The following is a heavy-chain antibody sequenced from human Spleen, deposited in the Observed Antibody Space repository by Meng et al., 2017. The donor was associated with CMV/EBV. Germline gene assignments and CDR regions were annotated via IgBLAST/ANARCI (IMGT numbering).Heavy chain of an antibody. V-gene: IGHV1-2*02. CDR1: GYTFTGYY. CDR2: INPNSGGT. J-gene: IGHJ4*02. Sequence: ASVKVSCKASGYTFTGYYMHWVRQAPGQGLEWMGWINPNSGGTNYAQKFQGRVTMTRDTSISTAYMELSRLRSDDTAVYYCVRGPSITAGFDYWGQGTLVTVSS. CDR3: VRGPSITAGFDY. D-gene: IGHD3-16*01.